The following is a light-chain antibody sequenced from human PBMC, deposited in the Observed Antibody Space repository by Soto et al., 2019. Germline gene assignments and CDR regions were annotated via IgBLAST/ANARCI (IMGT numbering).Light chain of an antibody. CDR1: QSVSIF. CDR3: QQRSSWPPL. V-gene: IGKV3-11*01. J-gene: IGKJ5*01. Sequence: EIVLTQSPATLSLSPGQRATLSCRASQSVSIFLAWFQQKPGQAPRLLIYDASNRATGVPARFSGSGSGTDFTLTISSLEPEDFALYYCQQRSSWPPLFDQGTRLEI. CDR2: DAS.